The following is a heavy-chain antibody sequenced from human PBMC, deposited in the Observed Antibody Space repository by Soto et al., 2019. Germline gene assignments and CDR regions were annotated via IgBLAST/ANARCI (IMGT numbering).Heavy chain of an antibody. CDR2: IYYSGST. CDR3: AGGGGGSYFRYYYYGMDV. CDR1: GGSVSSGSYY. Sequence: SETLSLTCTVSGGSVSSGSYYWSWIRQPPGKGLEWIGYIYYSGSTNYNPSLKSRVTISVDTSKNQFSLKLSSVTAADTAVYYCAGGGGGSYFRYYYYGMDVWGQGTTVTVSS. D-gene: IGHD1-26*01. V-gene: IGHV4-61*01. J-gene: IGHJ6*02.